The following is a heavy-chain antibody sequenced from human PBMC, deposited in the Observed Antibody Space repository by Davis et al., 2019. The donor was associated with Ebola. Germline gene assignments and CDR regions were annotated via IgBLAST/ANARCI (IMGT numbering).Heavy chain of an antibody. J-gene: IGHJ3*02. V-gene: IGHV5-51*01. CDR3: ARHKGYYYGVRAFDI. D-gene: IGHD3-10*01. Sequence: GESLKISCKGSGYSFTSYWISWVRQMPGKGLEWMGIIYPGDSDTRYSPSFQGQVTISADKSISTAYLQWSSLKASDTAMYYCARHKGYYYGVRAFDIWGQGTMVTVSS. CDR2: IYPGDSDT. CDR1: GYSFTSYW.